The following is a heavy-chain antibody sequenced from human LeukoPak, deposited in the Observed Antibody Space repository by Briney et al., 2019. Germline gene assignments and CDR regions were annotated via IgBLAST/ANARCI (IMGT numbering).Heavy chain of an antibody. D-gene: IGHD1-1*01. V-gene: IGHV7-4-1*02. J-gene: IGHJ6*03. Sequence: EASVKVSCKASGYIFDIYALIWVRQAPGQGLELMGWINTNTGNPTYAQGLTGRFVFSLDTSVSTAYLQISSLKAEDTAVYYCARVDRYVYYSMDVWGTGTTVTVS. CDR3: ARVDRYVYYSMDV. CDR2: INTNTGNP. CDR1: GYIFDIYA.